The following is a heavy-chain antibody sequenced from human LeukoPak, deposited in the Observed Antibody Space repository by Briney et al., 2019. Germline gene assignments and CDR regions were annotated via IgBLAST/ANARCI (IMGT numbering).Heavy chain of an antibody. V-gene: IGHV1-2*02. CDR3: ARGGYYDFWSGYFTFDY. CDR2: INPNSGGT. D-gene: IGHD3-3*01. J-gene: IGHJ4*02. CDR1: GYTFTGYY. Sequence: GASVKVSCKASGYTFTGYYMHWVRQAPGQGLEWMGWINPNSGGTNYAQKFQGRVTMTRDTSISTAYMELSRLRSDDTAVYYCARGGYYDFWSGYFTFDYWGQGTLVTVS.